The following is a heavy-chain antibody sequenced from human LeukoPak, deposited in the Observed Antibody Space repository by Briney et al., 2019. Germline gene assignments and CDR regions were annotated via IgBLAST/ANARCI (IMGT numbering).Heavy chain of an antibody. J-gene: IGHJ4*02. CDR1: GGSISSGGYY. V-gene: IGHV4-61*08. D-gene: IGHD6-19*01. CDR2: IYYSGST. Sequence: SETLSLTCTVSGGSISSGGYYWSWIRQHPGKGLEWIGYIYYSGSTNYNPSLKSRVTVSVDTSKNQFSLKLSSVTAADTAVYYCAREGPRYSSGWYYYFDYWGQGTLVTVSS. CDR3: AREGPRYSSGWYYYFDY.